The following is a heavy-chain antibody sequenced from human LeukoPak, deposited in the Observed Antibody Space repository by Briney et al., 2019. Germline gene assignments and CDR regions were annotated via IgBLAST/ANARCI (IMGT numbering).Heavy chain of an antibody. CDR1: GGSISSYY. V-gene: IGHV4-4*07. D-gene: IGHD3-16*02. CDR3: ARARGESSIYYFDY. Sequence: PSETVSLTCSVSGGSISSYYWSWIRQPAGKGLEWIGRIYTSGSTNYNPSLKSRVTMSVDTSKNQFSLQLSSVTAADTALYYCARARGESSIYYFDYWGQGTLVTVSS. CDR2: IYTSGST. J-gene: IGHJ4*02.